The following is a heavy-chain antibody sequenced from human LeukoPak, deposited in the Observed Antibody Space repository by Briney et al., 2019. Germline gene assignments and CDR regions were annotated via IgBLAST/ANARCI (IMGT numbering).Heavy chain of an antibody. V-gene: IGHV3-7*01. CDR2: IWPDGSDK. CDR3: GRWGVNAGLDR. CDR1: GFTFNDYW. J-gene: IGHJ5*02. D-gene: IGHD3-10*01. Sequence: GRSLRLSCAASGFTFNDYWMAWVRQAPGKGQEWVANIWPDGSDKYHVDSVRGRFTISRDNAQNSLNLHMNSVRAEDSGVYYCGRWGVNAGLDRWGQGTLVIVSS.